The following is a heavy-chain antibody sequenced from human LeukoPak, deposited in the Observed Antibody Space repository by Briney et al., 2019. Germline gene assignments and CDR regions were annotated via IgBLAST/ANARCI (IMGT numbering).Heavy chain of an antibody. CDR2: IYYSGST. CDR1: GGSITSISYY. V-gene: IGHV4-39*07. CDR3: ASRHSSSWYWFDP. D-gene: IGHD6-13*01. J-gene: IGHJ5*02. Sequence: SETLSLTCTVSGGSITSISYYWGWIRQPPGKGLEWIGSIYYSGSTYYNPSLKSRVTISVDTSKNQFSLKLSSVTAADTAVYYCASRHSSSWYWFDPWGQGTLVTVSS.